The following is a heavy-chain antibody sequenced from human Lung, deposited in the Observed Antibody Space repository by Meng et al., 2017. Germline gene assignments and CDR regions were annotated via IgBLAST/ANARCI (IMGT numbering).Heavy chain of an antibody. Sequence: DVHVVELREGVVSMGGTRKLFCAALGFTFTDRWRHWLRQGPGKGLVMVSRSNGDGTKPTYADSVKGRITISRDNAKNTLYLQMNNLRAEDKAFYYCTNDRLNHWGQGALVTVSS. CDR1: GFTFTDRW. J-gene: IGHJ1*01. CDR3: TNDRLNH. CDR2: SNGDGTKP. D-gene: IGHD1-1*01. V-gene: IGHV3-74*01.